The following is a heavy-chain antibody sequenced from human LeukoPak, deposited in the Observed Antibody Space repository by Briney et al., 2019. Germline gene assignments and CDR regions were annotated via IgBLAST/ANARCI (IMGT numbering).Heavy chain of an antibody. D-gene: IGHD3-22*01. CDR3: ARAALTYSYDSSGYLWFDP. Sequence: TSETLSLTCTVSGGSISSYYWSWVRQPPGKGLEWIGYIYYSGSTNYNPSLKSRVTISVDTSKNQFSLKLSSVTAADTAVYYCARAALTYSYDSSGYLWFDPWGQGTLVTVSS. J-gene: IGHJ5*02. CDR1: GGSISSYY. V-gene: IGHV4-59*08. CDR2: IYYSGST.